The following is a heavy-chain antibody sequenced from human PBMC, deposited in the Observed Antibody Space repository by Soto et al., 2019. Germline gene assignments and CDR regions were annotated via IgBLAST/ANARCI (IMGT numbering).Heavy chain of an antibody. CDR3: ARDRVLTGYYTEWFDP. D-gene: IGHD3-9*01. V-gene: IGHV3-33*01. CDR1: GFTFSSYG. CDR2: IWYDGSNK. Sequence: ESGGGVVQPGRSLRLSCAASGFTFSSYGMHCVRQAPGKGLEWVAVIWYDGSNKYYADSVKGRFTISRDNSKNTLYLQMNSLRAEDTAVYYCARDRVLTGYYTEWFDPWGQGTLVTVSS. J-gene: IGHJ5*02.